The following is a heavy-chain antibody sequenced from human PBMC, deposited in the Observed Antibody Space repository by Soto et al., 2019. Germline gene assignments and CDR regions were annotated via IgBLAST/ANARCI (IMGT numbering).Heavy chain of an antibody. Sequence: SVKVSCKASGGTSSSYAISWVRQAPGQGLEWMGGIIPIFGTANYAQKFQGRVTITADESTSTAYMELSSLRSEDTAVYYCARATGYSYGELGYYYGMDVWGQGTTVTVSS. CDR1: GGTSSSYA. D-gene: IGHD5-18*01. J-gene: IGHJ6*02. CDR2: IIPIFGTA. CDR3: ARATGYSYGELGYYYGMDV. V-gene: IGHV1-69*13.